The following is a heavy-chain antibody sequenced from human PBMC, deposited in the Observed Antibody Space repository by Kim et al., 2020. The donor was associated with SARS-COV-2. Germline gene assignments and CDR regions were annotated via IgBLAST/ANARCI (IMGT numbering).Heavy chain of an antibody. CDR3: ARALWLRGVIDY. J-gene: IGHJ4*02. V-gene: IGHV4-31*02. D-gene: IGHD3-10*01. Sequence: YHPHLKQRVTLAGDTSTNQFSLKLSSVTAADTAVYYCARALWLRGVIDYWGQGTLVTVSS.